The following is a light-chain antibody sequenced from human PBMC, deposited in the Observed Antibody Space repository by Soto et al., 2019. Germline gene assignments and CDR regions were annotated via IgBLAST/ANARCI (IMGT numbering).Light chain of an antibody. CDR3: QHYNSYSEA. CDR2: NAS. CDR1: QTISSW. Sequence: DIQMTQSPSTLSGSVGDRVTITCRASQTISSWLAWYQQKPGKAPKLLIYNASTLKSGVPSRFSGSGSGTDFTLTISSLQPDDFATYYCQHYNSYSEAFGQGTKVDIK. J-gene: IGKJ1*01. V-gene: IGKV1-5*03.